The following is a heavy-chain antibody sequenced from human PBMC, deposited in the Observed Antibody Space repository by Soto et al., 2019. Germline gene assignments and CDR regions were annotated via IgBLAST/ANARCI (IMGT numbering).Heavy chain of an antibody. D-gene: IGHD2-15*01. CDR3: AKSTDIVVVVAATGLGY. CDR2: ISYDGSNK. CDR1: GFTFSSYG. J-gene: IGHJ4*02. V-gene: IGHV3-30*18. Sequence: QVQLVESGGGVVQPGRSLRLSCAASGFTFSSYGMHWVRQAPGKGLEWVAVISYDGSNKYYADSVKGRFTISRDNSKNTLYLQMNSLRAEDTAVYYCAKSTDIVVVVAATGLGYWGQGTLVTVSS.